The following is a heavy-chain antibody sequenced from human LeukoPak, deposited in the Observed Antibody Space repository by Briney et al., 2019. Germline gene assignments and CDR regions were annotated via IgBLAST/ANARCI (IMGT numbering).Heavy chain of an antibody. J-gene: IGHJ4*02. V-gene: IGHV3-7*03. CDR1: GFTFSSYW. D-gene: IGHD1-26*01. CDR3: AKGGKWDVTPFDY. CDR2: IKTDGSEK. Sequence: GGSLRLSCEASGFTFSSYWMSWVRQAPGKGLEGGANIKTDGSEKYYVDSVKGRFTISRDNAKNSVYLQMNSLRAEDTAVYYCAKGGKWDVTPFDYWGQGTLVTVSS.